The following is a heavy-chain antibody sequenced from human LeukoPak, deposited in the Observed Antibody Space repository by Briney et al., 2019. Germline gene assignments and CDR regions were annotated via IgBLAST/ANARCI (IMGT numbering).Heavy chain of an antibody. Sequence: GGTLRLACAVYGLTFSSYGMTWVRQAPGKGLEWVSAISGSGSVGSTYYADSVKGRFTISRDNAKNSLYLQMNSLRAEDTALYHCARIAYCGGDCYDYYYYYYMDVWGKGTTVTISS. J-gene: IGHJ6*03. V-gene: IGHV3-20*01. CDR2: ISGSGSVGST. D-gene: IGHD2-21*02. CDR3: ARIAYCGGDCYDYYYYYYMDV. CDR1: GLTFSSYG.